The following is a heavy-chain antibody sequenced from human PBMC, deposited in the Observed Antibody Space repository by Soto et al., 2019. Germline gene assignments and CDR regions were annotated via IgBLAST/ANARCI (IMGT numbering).Heavy chain of an antibody. Sequence: QVQLVQSGAEVKKPGASVKVSCKASGYTLTGYFMHWVRQAPGQGLEWMGWINSNSGATKYAQKFQGRVTLSRDTSIGTAYMELSGLRSDDTAVYYCARGGGTILAPLPWGQGTLVTVSS. CDR1: GYTLTGYF. CDR2: INSNSGAT. D-gene: IGHD3-3*01. J-gene: IGHJ5*02. CDR3: ARGGGTILAPLP. V-gene: IGHV1-2*02.